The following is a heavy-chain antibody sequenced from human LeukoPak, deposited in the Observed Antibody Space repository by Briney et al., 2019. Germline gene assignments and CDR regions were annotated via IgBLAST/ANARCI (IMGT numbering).Heavy chain of an antibody. CDR2: IKQDGSDK. CDR3: ARVLSGAPDGFDI. CDR1: GFIFSSYW. V-gene: IGHV3-7*01. J-gene: IGHJ3*02. Sequence: GGSLRLSCAASGFIFSSYWMSWVRQAPGKGLEWVANIKQDGSDKFYVDSVKGRFTISRDSAKNSLYLQMNSLRAEDTAVYYCARVLSGAPDGFDIRGQGTTVTVSS.